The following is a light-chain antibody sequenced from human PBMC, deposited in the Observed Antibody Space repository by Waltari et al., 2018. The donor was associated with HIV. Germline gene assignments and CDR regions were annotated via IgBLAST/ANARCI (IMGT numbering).Light chain of an antibody. V-gene: IGLV3-27*01. CDR2: KDS. Sequence: SYELTQPSSVSVSPGQTARITCSGDLLAKKYVRWFQQKPGQAPVLLREKDSERPPGVPARFSGSSSGTTVSLTIGGAQVDDEADYYCYSAADNSGLFCGGTKLTVL. CDR3: YSAADNSGL. CDR1: LLAKKY. J-gene: IGLJ3*02.